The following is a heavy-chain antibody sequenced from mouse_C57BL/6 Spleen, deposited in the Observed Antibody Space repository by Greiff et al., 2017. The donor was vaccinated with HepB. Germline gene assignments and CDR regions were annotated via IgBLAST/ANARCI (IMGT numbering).Heavy chain of an antibody. D-gene: IGHD1-1*01. Sequence: EVKVVESGGGLVKPGGSLKLSCAASGFTFSDYGMHWVRQAPEKGLEWVAYISSGSSTIYYADTVKGRFTISRDNAKNTLFLQMTSLRSEDTAMYYCARPSYYGSSYRYYAMDYWGQGTSVTVSS. J-gene: IGHJ4*01. CDR1: GFTFSDYG. CDR3: ARPSYYGSSYRYYAMDY. CDR2: ISSGSSTI. V-gene: IGHV5-17*01.